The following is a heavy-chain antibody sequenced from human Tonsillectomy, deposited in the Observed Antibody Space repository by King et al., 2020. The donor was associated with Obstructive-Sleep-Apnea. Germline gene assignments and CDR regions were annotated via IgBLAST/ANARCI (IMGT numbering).Heavy chain of an antibody. CDR3: AKDICTNGVCTYDY. J-gene: IGHJ4*02. Sequence: VQLVESGGGLVQPGGSLRLSCAASGFTCNSYAMNWVRQAPGQGLEWVSGGSGSGAYTFFADSGKGRFTISRDNSKRTLYLQMNSLRAEDTAVYYCAKDICTNGVCTYDYWGQGTLVTVSS. D-gene: IGHD2-8*01. V-gene: IGHV3-23*04. CDR2: GSGSGAYT. CDR1: GFTCNSYA.